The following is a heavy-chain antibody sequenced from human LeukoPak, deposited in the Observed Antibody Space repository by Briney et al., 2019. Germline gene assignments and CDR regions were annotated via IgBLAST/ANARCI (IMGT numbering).Heavy chain of an antibody. CDR2: ISFDGRKQ. D-gene: IGHD6-13*01. Sequence: PGGSLRLSCAASGFTFKNYGMHWVRQAPGKGLEWVAAISFDGRKQYYSDSVKGRFTISRDNSRNTLYLQMNGLRAEDTAVYYCARVYSSSWLNYYYYYYMDVWGKGTTVTISS. V-gene: IGHV3-30*03. J-gene: IGHJ6*03. CDR3: ARVYSSSWLNYYYYYYMDV. CDR1: GFTFKNYG.